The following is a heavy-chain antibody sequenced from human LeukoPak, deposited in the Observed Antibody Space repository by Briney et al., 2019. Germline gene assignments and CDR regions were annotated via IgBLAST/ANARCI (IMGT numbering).Heavy chain of an antibody. CDR3: AKDRSSSSWAVDY. D-gene: IGHD6-13*01. V-gene: IGHV3-33*06. Sequence: GGSLRLSCAASGFTFSSYGMHWVRQAPGKGLEWVAVIWYDGSNKYYADSVKGRFTISRDNSKNTLYLQMNSLRAEDTAVYYCAKDRSSSSWAVDYWGQGTLVTV. CDR2: IWYDGSNK. J-gene: IGHJ4*02. CDR1: GFTFSSYG.